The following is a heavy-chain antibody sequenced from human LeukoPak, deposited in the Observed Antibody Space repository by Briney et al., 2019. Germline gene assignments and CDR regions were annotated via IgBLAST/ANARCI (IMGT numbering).Heavy chain of an antibody. CDR3: ARGRIGDTAMVYYYYYYMDV. D-gene: IGHD5-18*01. J-gene: IGHJ6*03. CDR2: IYMSGST. V-gene: IGHV4-61*02. Sequence: PSETLSLTCTVSGGSISSGSYYWSWIRQPAGKGLEWIGRIYMSGSTKYNPSLRSRVTISVDTSKNQFSLKLSSVTAADTAVYYCARGRIGDTAMVYYYYYYMDVWGKGTTVTVSS. CDR1: GGSISSGSYY.